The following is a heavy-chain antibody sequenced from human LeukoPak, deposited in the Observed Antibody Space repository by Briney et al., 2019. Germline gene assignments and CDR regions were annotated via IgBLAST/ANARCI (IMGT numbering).Heavy chain of an antibody. CDR1: GGSISSGGYY. J-gene: IGHJ4*02. Sequence: SSETLSLTCTVSGGSISSGGYYWSWIRQPPGKGLEWIGYIYYSGSTNYNPSLKSRVTISVDTSKNQFSLKLSSVTAADTAVYYCARGWGSLIRDWGQGTLVTVSS. D-gene: IGHD7-27*01. CDR2: IYYSGST. CDR3: ARGWGSLIRD. V-gene: IGHV4-61*08.